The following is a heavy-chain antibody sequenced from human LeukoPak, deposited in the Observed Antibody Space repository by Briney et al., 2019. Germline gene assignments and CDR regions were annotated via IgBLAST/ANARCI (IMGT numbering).Heavy chain of an antibody. V-gene: IGHV3-53*01. CDR2: IYGGGNI. CDR1: GFTVSSNY. CDR3: AKGYGSSGWYYFDY. D-gene: IGHD6-19*01. Sequence: GGSLRLSCAASGFTVSSNYMNWVRQAPGKGLEWVSVIYGGGNIYYADSVKGRFTISRDNSKNTLYLQMISLRAEDTAVYYCAKGYGSSGWYYFDYWGQGTLVTVSS. J-gene: IGHJ4*02.